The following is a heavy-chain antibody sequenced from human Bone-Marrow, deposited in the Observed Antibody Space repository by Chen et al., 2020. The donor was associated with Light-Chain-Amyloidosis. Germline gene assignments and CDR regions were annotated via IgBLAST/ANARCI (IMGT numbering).Heavy chain of an antibody. V-gene: IGHV3-7*05. CDR2: ARGDGSET. CDR1: GISFSNNW. D-gene: IGHD3-16*01. Sequence: EVQLVESGGGLVQLGESLRLSCAASGISFSNNWMSGVRQAPGKGLEWASNARGDGSETYSVAAGKGRLTISRAKAKNPRCMQMNSLRDEDTAAYYCTTESWGAYDNWGQGTLLIVSS. J-gene: IGHJ4*02. CDR3: TTESWGAYDN.